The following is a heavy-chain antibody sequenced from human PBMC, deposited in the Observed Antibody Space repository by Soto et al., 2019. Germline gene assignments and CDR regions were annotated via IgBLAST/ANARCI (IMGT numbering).Heavy chain of an antibody. CDR2: IYWDDDK. J-gene: IGHJ1*01. D-gene: IGHD2-15*01. Sequence: QITLKESGPTLVKPTQTLTLTCTFSGFSLSTSGVGVGWIRQPPGKALEWLAVIYWDDDKGYSPSLKNRITITKDTSKNQVVLTMTNMDPVDTATYYCAHTVGLVVVTSEDEYFQHWGQGTQVTVSS. V-gene: IGHV2-5*02. CDR3: AHTVGLVVVTSEDEYFQH. CDR1: GFSLSTSGVG.